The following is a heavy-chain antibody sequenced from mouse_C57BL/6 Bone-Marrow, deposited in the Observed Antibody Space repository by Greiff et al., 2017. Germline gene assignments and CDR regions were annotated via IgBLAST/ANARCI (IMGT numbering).Heavy chain of an antibody. CDR3: ARGTITAVVPYYFDY. D-gene: IGHD1-1*01. V-gene: IGHV1-52*01. Sequence: VQLQQPGAELVRPGSSVKMSCKASGYTFTSYWMHWVKQRPIQGLEWIGNIDPSDSETHYNQKFKDKATLTEYKSSSTAYMQLSSLTSEDSAVYYCARGTITAVVPYYFDYWGQGTTLTVSS. CDR1: GYTFTSYW. J-gene: IGHJ2*01. CDR2: IDPSDSET.